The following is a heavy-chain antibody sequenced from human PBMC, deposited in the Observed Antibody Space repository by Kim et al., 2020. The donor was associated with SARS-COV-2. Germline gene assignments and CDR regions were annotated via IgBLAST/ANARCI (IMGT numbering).Heavy chain of an antibody. CDR3: ARHGAGAVPFDY. Sequence: SETLSLTCTVSGGSISSSSYYWGWIRQPPGKGLEWIGSIYYSGSTYYNPSLKSRVTISVDTSKNQFSLKLSSVTAADTAVYYCARHGAGAVPFDYWGQGTLVTVSS. D-gene: IGHD1-26*01. J-gene: IGHJ4*02. CDR2: IYYSGST. CDR1: GGSISSSSYY. V-gene: IGHV4-39*01.